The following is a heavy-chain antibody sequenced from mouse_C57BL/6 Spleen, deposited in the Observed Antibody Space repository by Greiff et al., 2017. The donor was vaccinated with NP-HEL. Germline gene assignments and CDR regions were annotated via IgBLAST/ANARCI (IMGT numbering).Heavy chain of an antibody. J-gene: IGHJ3*01. CDR1: GFNIKDDY. V-gene: IGHV14-4*01. Sequence: EVMLVESGAELVRPGASVKLSCTASGFNIKDDYMHWVKQRPEQGLEWIGWIDPENGDTEYASKFQGKATITADTSSNTAYLQLSSLTSEDTAVYYCTTSRPAYWGQGTLVTVSA. CDR3: TTSRPAY. CDR2: IDPENGDT.